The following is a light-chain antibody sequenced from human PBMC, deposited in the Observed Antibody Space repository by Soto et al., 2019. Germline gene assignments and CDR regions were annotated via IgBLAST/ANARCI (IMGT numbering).Light chain of an antibody. CDR2: AAS. CDR3: QQGFTTPWT. CDR1: QGISTY. Sequence: DIQMTQSPPSLSASVGDRLTITCRASQGISTYLNWYRQKPGKAPELLIYAASSLQSGVPSRFSGSGSATDFTLTIGRLQPEDSATYYCQQGFTTPWTFGQGTKLDIK. J-gene: IGKJ1*01. V-gene: IGKV1-39*01.